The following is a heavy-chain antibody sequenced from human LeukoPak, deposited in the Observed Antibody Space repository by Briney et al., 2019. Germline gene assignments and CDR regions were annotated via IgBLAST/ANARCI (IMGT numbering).Heavy chain of an antibody. CDR2: INHCGST. D-gene: IGHD2-15*01. V-gene: IGHV4-34*01. CDR3: ARGPDIVVVVAAYFDY. Sequence: PSETLSLTCAVYGGSFRGYYWSWIRDPPGKGLEWIGEINHCGSTNYNPSLKSRVTISVDTSKNQCSLKLSSVTAADTAVYYCARGPDIVVVVAAYFDYWGQGTLVTVSS. CDR1: GGSFRGYY. J-gene: IGHJ4*02.